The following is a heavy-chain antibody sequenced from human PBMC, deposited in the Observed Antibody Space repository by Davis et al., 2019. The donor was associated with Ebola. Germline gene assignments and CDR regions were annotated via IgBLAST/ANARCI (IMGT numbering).Heavy chain of an antibody. CDR3: AKDIGTSSLGD. J-gene: IGHJ4*02. Sequence: AASVKVSCKASGGTFSSYAISWVRQAPGQGLEWMGRIIPILGIANYAQKFQGRVAISADKSTNTAYMELSSLRSEDTALYYCAKDIGTSSLGDWGQGTLVTVSS. D-gene: IGHD1-26*01. V-gene: IGHV1-69*04. CDR1: GGTFSSYA. CDR2: IIPILGIA.